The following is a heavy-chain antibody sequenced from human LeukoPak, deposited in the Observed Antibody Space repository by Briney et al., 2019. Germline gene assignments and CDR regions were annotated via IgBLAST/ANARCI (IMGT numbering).Heavy chain of an antibody. CDR3: ARVAEAAAFDY. J-gene: IGHJ4*02. V-gene: IGHV3-21*01. CDR2: ISSNSRYT. CDR1: GFTFSSYS. Sequence: GGSLRLSCAASGFTFSSYSMNWVRQAPGKGLEWVSSISSNSRYTYYADSVKGRFTISRDNAKTSLYLQMNSLRADDTAVYYCARVAEAAAFDYWGEGTLVTLSS. D-gene: IGHD6-13*01.